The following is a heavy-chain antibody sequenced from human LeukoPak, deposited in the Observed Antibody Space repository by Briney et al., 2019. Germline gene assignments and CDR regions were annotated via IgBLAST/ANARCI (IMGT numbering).Heavy chain of an antibody. CDR3: ARDRREYSGNYFDY. CDR2: IYIGGST. J-gene: IGHJ4*02. Sequence: GGSLRLSCAASGFTVSSNYMSWVGQAPGKGLEWLSVIYIGGSTYYADSVKGRFTISIDNSKNTLYLQMNSLRAEGTAVYYCARDRREYSGNYFDYWGQGTLVTVSS. CDR1: GFTVSSNY. V-gene: IGHV3-53*01. D-gene: IGHD1-26*01.